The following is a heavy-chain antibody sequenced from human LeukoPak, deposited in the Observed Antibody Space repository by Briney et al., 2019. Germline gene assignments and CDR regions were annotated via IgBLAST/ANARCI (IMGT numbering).Heavy chain of an antibody. J-gene: IGHJ4*02. CDR3: ASHYYDSIGYHYFDY. D-gene: IGHD3-22*01. V-gene: IGHV3-66*04. CDR1: GFTVSNNY. Sequence: GGSLRLSCAASGFTVSNNYMSWVRQAPGKGLEWVSIIDTGVNKYYADSVKGRFTISRDNSKNTLYLQMSNLRAEDTAVYFCASHYYDSIGYHYFDYWGQGTLVTVSS. CDR2: IDTGVNK.